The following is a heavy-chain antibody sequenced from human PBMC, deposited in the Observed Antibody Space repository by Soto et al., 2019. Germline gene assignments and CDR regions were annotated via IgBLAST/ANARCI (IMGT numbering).Heavy chain of an antibody. V-gene: IGHV3-15*07. CDR3: AKSASSHWSHFEY. CDR1: GFTFSNAW. CDR2: IKSKTDGGTT. J-gene: IGHJ4*02. D-gene: IGHD6-6*01. Sequence: VGSLRLSCAASGFTFSNAWMNWVRQAPGEGLEWVGRIKSKTDGGTTYYADSVKGRFTISRDNSKNTLYLQMNSLRADDTAVYYCAKSASSHWSHFEYWGQGTLVTVSS.